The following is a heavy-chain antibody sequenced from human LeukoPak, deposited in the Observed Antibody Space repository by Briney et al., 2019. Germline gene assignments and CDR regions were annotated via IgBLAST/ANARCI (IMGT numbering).Heavy chain of an antibody. CDR2: ISSDGSIT. CDR3: ARDRHGIHSAFDV. CDR1: GFTFSTYS. Sequence: GGSLRLSCAASGFTFSTYSMHWVRQAPGKGLEWVAVISSDGSITSYGDSVEGRFTISRDNAKNTLYLQMSSLRAEDTAVYYCARDRHGIHSAFDVWGQGTVVTVS. J-gene: IGHJ3*01. V-gene: IGHV3-30-3*01.